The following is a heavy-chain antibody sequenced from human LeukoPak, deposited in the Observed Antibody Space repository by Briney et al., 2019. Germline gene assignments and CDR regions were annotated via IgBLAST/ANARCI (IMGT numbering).Heavy chain of an antibody. J-gene: IGHJ3*02. CDR3: ASDSGSCDAFDI. CDR1: GGSVSSSSYY. CDR2: IYYSGST. V-gene: IGHV4-39*07. Sequence: SETLSLTCTVSGGSVSSSSYYWGWIRQPPGKGLEWIGSIYYSGSTYYSPSLKSRVTLSVHTSENQFSLKLSSVTAADTAVYYCASDSGSCDAFDIWGQGQWSPSLQ. D-gene: IGHD1-26*01.